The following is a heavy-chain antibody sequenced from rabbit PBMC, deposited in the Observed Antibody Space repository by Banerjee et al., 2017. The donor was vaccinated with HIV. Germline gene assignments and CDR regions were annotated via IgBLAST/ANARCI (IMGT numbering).Heavy chain of an antibody. CDR1: GFDSSSYG. CDR2: INTNSGNT. CDR3: ARDLAGAIGWNFGL. J-gene: IGHJ6*01. Sequence: QEQLVESGGGLVQPGGSLKLSCKASGFDSSSYGVSWVRQAPGKGLEWIACINTNSGNTVYASWAKGRFTISRTSSTTVTLQMTSLTAADTATYFCARDLAGAIGWNFGLWGPGDPRHRL. D-gene: IGHD4-1*01. V-gene: IGHV1S45*01.